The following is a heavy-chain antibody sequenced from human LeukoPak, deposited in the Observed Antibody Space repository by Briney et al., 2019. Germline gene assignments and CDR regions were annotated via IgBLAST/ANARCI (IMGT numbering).Heavy chain of an antibody. D-gene: IGHD3-10*01. Sequence: GGSLRLSCAASGFTFSSYSMNWVRQAPGKGLEWVSSISSSSSYIYYADSVKGRFTISRDNAKNSLYLQMNSLRAEDTAVYYCARDPQGQDYYGSDDYWGQGTLVTVSS. CDR3: ARDPQGQDYYGSDDY. CDR1: GFTFSSYS. V-gene: IGHV3-21*01. J-gene: IGHJ4*02. CDR2: ISSSSSYI.